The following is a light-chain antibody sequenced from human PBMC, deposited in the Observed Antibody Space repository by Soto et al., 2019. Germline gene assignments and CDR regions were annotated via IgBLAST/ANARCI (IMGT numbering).Light chain of an antibody. Sequence: EIMMTQSPATLSVSPGERATLSCRASQSVSNNLAWYQQKPGQAPRLLVYDASTRVIGIPARFSGSGSGTEFTLTISSLQSEDFAVYYCQQYNNWPPWTFGQGTKVEIK. CDR2: DAS. CDR1: QSVSNN. V-gene: IGKV3-15*01. CDR3: QQYNNWPPWT. J-gene: IGKJ1*01.